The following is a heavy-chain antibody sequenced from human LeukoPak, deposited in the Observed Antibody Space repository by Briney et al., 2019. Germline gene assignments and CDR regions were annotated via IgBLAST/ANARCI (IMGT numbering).Heavy chain of an antibody. D-gene: IGHD6-19*01. Sequence: PGRSLRLSCAASGFTFSSYAMHWVRQAPGKGLEYVSAISSNGGSTYYADSVKGRFTISRDNSKNTLYLQMSSLRAEDTAVYYCVKEDTRIAVAGKNYFDYWGQGTLVTVSS. CDR1: GFTFSSYA. CDR3: VKEDTRIAVAGKNYFDY. CDR2: ISSNGGST. V-gene: IGHV3-64D*06. J-gene: IGHJ4*02.